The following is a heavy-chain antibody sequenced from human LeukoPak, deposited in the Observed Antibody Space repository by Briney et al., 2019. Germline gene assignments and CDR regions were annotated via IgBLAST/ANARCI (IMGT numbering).Heavy chain of an antibody. Sequence: GGSLRLACAASGFTFNSYGMHWVRQAPGKGLEWVAFIRFDGSYKYYADSVKGRFSISRDNAENTLYLQMNSLRVEDTAVYYCVRGADTGYSSDSWGQGTLVTVSS. CDR1: GFTFNSYG. J-gene: IGHJ4*02. D-gene: IGHD3-9*01. CDR3: VRGADTGYSSDS. V-gene: IGHV3-30*02. CDR2: IRFDGSYK.